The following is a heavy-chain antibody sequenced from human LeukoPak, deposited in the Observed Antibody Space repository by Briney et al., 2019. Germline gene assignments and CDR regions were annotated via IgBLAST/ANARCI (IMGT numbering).Heavy chain of an antibody. J-gene: IGHJ3*01. CDR3: ARPRGPISADVCDF. Sequence: ASVKVSCKASGYSFINYGITWVRQAPGQGLEWMGWISASTSNTYYAQKLQGRVTMTTDTSTNTAYLELRSLRSDDTAMYFCARPRGPISADVCDFWGQGTMVTVSS. D-gene: IGHD2-21*01. CDR1: GYSFINYG. V-gene: IGHV1-18*01. CDR2: ISASTSNT.